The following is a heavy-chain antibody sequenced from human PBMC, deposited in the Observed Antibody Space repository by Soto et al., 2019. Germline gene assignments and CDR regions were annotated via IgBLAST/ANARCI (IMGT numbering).Heavy chain of an antibody. D-gene: IGHD4-4*01. CDR3: ARGTTVTATPTYYYMDV. CDR2: ISPYNGDT. J-gene: IGHJ6*03. CDR1: GYPFSSYA. Sequence: QAQLEQSGAEVEKPGASVKVSCKASGYPFSSYAISWVRQAPGQGLEWMGWISPYNGDTHYAQNLQGRVTMTTDTSSTTAYMELRSLKSDDTASYYCARGTTVTATPTYYYMDVWGKGTTVTVSS. V-gene: IGHV1-18*01.